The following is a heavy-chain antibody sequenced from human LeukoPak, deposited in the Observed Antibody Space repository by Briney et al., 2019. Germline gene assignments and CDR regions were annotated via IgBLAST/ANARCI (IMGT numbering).Heavy chain of an antibody. D-gene: IGHD3-16*02. CDR2: IIPIFGTA. V-gene: IGHV1-69*05. J-gene: IGHJ4*02. CDR3: ARDFHTYDYVWGSYRYDY. Sequence: SVKVSCKASGGTFSSYAISWVRQAPGQGLEWMGGIIPIFGTANYAQKFQGRVTITTDESTSTAYMELSSLRSEDTAVYYCARDFHTYDYVWGSYRYDYWGQGTLVTVSS. CDR1: GGTFSSYA.